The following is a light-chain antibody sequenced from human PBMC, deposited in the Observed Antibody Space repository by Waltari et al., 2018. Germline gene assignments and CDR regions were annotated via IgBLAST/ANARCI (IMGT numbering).Light chain of an antibody. Sequence: QSALPQPASVSGSPGQSITISCTGTSSDVGGYNYVSWYQQHQGKAPKLIIYEVSNRPSGVSNRFSGAKSGNTASLTISGLQAEDEADYYCSSYTSSSTYVFGTGTKVTVL. J-gene: IGLJ1*01. CDR1: SSDVGGYNY. CDR2: EVS. V-gene: IGLV2-14*01. CDR3: SSYTSSSTYV.